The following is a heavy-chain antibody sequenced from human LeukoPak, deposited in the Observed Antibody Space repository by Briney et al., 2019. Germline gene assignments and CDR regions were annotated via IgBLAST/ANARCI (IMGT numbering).Heavy chain of an antibody. CDR1: GFTLCSYG. CDR3: ASKRPSSSWYDY. J-gene: IGHJ4*02. CDR2: IKGEGSEK. Sequence: GRSLRLSCAASGFTLCSYGMQCAPQARGKALEWVANIKGEGSEKYYVDSVKGRFTISRDSATISLFLQMNSLSAEDTAVYYCASKRPSSSWYDYWGQGTLVTASS. D-gene: IGHD6-13*01. V-gene: IGHV3-7*01.